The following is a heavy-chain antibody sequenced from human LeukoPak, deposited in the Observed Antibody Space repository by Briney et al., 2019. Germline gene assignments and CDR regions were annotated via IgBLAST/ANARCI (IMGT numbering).Heavy chain of an antibody. D-gene: IGHD4-17*01. CDR1: GYTFASYD. CDR3: ARGPDYGDYVVGWFDP. CDR2: MNPNSGNT. J-gene: IGHJ5*02. Sequence: ASVKVSCKASGYTFASYDINWVRQATGQGLEWMGWMNPNSGNTGYAQKFQGRVTMTRNTSISTAYMELSSLRSEDTAVYYCARGPDYGDYVVGWFDPWGQGTLVTVSS. V-gene: IGHV1-8*01.